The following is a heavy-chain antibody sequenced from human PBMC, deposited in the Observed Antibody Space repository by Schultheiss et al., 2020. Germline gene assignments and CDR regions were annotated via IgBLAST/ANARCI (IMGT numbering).Heavy chain of an antibody. CDR1: GFTFSSYG. Sequence: GGSLRLSCAASGFTFSSYGMHWVRQAPGKGLEWVSAISGSGSSTYYADSVKGRFTISRDNSKNTLFLQMNSLRAEDTAVYYCARDALQNDNYYYYYGMDVWGQGTTVTVSS. J-gene: IGHJ6*02. V-gene: IGHV3-23*01. CDR2: ISGSGSST. D-gene: IGHD3-9*01. CDR3: ARDALQNDNYYYYYGMDV.